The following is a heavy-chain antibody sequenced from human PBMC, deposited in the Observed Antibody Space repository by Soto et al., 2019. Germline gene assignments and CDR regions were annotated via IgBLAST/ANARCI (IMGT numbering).Heavy chain of an antibody. CDR1: GGSFSGYY. CDR2: INHSGST. V-gene: IGHV4-34*01. Sequence: QVQLQQWGAGLLKPSETLSLTRAVYGGSFSGYYWSWIRQPPGKGLEWIGEINHSGSTNYNPSLQSRGTISVDTSKTQFSLKLSSVTAADTAVYYCARGARIMRRSNWFDPWGQGTLVTVSS. CDR3: ARGARIMRRSNWFDP. D-gene: IGHD6-6*01. J-gene: IGHJ5*02.